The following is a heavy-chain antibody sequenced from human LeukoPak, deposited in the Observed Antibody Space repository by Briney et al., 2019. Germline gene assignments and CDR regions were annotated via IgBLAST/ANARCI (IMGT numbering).Heavy chain of an antibody. CDR3: AKDQTVAGFYFDY. D-gene: IGHD6-19*01. CDR2: IYSGGST. J-gene: IGHJ4*02. V-gene: IGHV3-53*01. CDR1: GFTVSSNY. Sequence: GGSLRLSCAASGFTVSSNYMSWVRQAPGKGLEWVSVIYSGGSTYYADSVKGRFTISRDNSKNTLYLQMNSLRAEDTAVYYCAKDQTVAGFYFDYWGQGTLVTVSS.